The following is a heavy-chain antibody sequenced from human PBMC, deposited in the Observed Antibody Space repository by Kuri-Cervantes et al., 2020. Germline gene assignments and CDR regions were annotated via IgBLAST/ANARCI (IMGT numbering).Heavy chain of an antibody. CDR3: ARCYDLLSGMDV. Sequence: SETLSLTCTVSGGSISSGGYYWSWIRQHPGKGLEWIGYIYYSGSTYYNPSLKSRVSISLDRSKNQFSLNLSSVTAADTAVYYCARCYDLLSGMDVWGQGTTVTVSS. CDR2: IYYSGST. V-gene: IGHV4-31*03. D-gene: IGHD3/OR15-3a*01. CDR1: GGSISSGGYY. J-gene: IGHJ6*02.